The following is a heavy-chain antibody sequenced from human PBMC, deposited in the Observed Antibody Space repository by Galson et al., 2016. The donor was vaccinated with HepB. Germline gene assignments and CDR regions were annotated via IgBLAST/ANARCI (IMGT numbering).Heavy chain of an antibody. D-gene: IGHD2-21*01. Sequence: SLRLSCAASGFTFSDYCMSWVRQAPGKGLEWVSVISESDGTTYYADSVKGRFTISRDNSKNMLYLQMNRLSAEDTAVYYCAKTPGQSLIPVMIPQYYFDTWGQGTLVAVSS. J-gene: IGHJ4*02. CDR3: AKTPGQSLIPVMIPQYYFDT. CDR1: GFTFSDYC. V-gene: IGHV3-23*01. CDR2: ISESDGTT.